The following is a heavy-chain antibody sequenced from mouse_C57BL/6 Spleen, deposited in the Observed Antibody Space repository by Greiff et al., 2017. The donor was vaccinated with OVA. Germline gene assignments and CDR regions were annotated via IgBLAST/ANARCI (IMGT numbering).Heavy chain of an antibody. Sequence: EVQVVESGGDLVKPGGSLKLSCAASGFTFSSYGMSWVRQTPDKRLEWVATISSGGSYTYYPDSVKGRFTISRDNAKNTLYLQMSSLKSEDTAMYYCATMITTGGYFDYWGQGTTLTVSS. CDR1: GFTFSSYG. CDR2: ISSGGSYT. D-gene: IGHD2-4*01. V-gene: IGHV5-6*01. J-gene: IGHJ2*01. CDR3: ATMITTGGYFDY.